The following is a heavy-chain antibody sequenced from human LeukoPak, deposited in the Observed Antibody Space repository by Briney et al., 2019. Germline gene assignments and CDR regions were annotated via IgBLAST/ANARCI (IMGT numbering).Heavy chain of an antibody. CDR3: ARARDVLLWFGATPGWFDP. CDR2: IGAYNGNA. CDR1: GYTFTSYG. Sequence: GASVKVSCKASGYTFTSYGISWVRQAPGQGLEWMGWIGAYNGNANYAQKLQGRVTMTTDTSTSTAYMELRSLRSDDTAVYYCARARDVLLWFGATPGWFDPWGQGTLVTVSS. J-gene: IGHJ5*02. D-gene: IGHD3-10*01. V-gene: IGHV1-18*01.